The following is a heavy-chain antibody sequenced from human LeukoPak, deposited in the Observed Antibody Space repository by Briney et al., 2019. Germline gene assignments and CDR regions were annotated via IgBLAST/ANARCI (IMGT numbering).Heavy chain of an antibody. J-gene: IGHJ4*02. CDR2: INHSGST. CDR3: ARWPGYSSSWGDY. D-gene: IGHD6-13*01. V-gene: IGHV4-34*01. CDR1: GGSFSGYY. Sequence: SETLSLTCAVYGGSFSGYYWSWIRQPPGKGLEWIGEINHSGSTNYNPSLKSRVTISVDTSKNQFSLKLSSVTAADTAVYYCARWPGYSSSWGDYWGQGTLVIVSS.